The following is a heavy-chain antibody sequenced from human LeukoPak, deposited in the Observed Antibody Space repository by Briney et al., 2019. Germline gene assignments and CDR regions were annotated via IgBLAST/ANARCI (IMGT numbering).Heavy chain of an antibody. D-gene: IGHD2-2*01. CDR2: ISAYNGNT. J-gene: IGHJ3*02. Sequence: ASVKVSCKASGYTFTSYDINWVRQATGQGLEWMGWISAYNGNTNYAQKLQGRVTMTTDTSTSTGYMELRSLRSDDTAVYYCARDRIVVVPAAGGDAFDIWGQGTMVTVSS. CDR1: GYTFTSYD. CDR3: ARDRIVVVPAAGGDAFDI. V-gene: IGHV1-18*01.